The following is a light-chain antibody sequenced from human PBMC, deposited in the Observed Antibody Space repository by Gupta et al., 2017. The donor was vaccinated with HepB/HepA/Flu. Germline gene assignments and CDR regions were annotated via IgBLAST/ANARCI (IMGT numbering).Light chain of an antibody. Sequence: ELVLTQSPGTLSLSPGERATLSCRASQSFSSSYLAWYQQKPGQAPRLLIYGASNRATGIPDRFSGSGSGTDFTLTISRLEPEDFAVYYCQQYGSSPRLTFGGGTKVEIK. V-gene: IGKV3-20*01. J-gene: IGKJ4*01. CDR3: QQYGSSPRLT. CDR1: QSFSSSY. CDR2: GAS.